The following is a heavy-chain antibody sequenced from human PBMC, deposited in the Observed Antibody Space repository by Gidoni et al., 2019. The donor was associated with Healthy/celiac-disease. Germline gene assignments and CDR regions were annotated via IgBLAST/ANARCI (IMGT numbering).Heavy chain of an antibody. CDR2: IYYSGST. Sequence: QVQLQESGPGLVKPSETLSLTCTVSGGSISSYYWSWIRQPPGKGLEWIGYIYYSGSTNYNPSLKSRVTISVDTSKNQFSLKLSSVTAADTAVYYCARAGGDYHNWFDPWGQGTLVTVSS. CDR1: GGSISSYY. V-gene: IGHV4-59*01. D-gene: IGHD4-17*01. J-gene: IGHJ5*02. CDR3: ARAGGDYHNWFDP.